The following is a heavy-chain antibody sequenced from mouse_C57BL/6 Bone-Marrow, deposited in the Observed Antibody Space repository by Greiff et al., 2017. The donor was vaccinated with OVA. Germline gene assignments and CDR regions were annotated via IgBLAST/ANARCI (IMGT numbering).Heavy chain of an antibody. CDR3: TADSNYVRFAY. Sequence: EVKLVESGGGLVQPGGSMKLSCVASGFTFSNYWMNWVRQSPEKGLEWVAQIRLKSDNYATHYAESVKGRFTISRDDSKSSVYLQMNNLRAEDTGIYYCTADSNYVRFAYWGQGTLVTVSA. J-gene: IGHJ3*01. CDR1: GFTFSNYW. V-gene: IGHV6-3*01. D-gene: IGHD2-5*01. CDR2: IRLKSDNYAT.